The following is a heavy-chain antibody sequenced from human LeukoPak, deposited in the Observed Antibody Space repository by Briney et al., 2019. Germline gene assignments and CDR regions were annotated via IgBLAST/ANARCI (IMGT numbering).Heavy chain of an antibody. J-gene: IGHJ4*02. Sequence: SETLSLTCTVSGGSISSYYWSWIRQPSGKGLEWIGYIYYSGSTNYNPSLKSRVTISVDTSKNQFSLKLGSVTAADTAVYYCARDYYGSGSYFDYWGQGTLVTVSS. V-gene: IGHV4-59*01. CDR1: GGSISSYY. CDR3: ARDYYGSGSYFDY. D-gene: IGHD3-10*01. CDR2: IYYSGST.